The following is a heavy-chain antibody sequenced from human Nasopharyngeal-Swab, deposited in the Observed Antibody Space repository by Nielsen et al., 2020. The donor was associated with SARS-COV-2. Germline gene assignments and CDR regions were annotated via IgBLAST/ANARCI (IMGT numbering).Heavy chain of an antibody. CDR1: GFTFSNYW. CDR2: IKQDGSEI. Sequence: GGSLRLSYAASGFTFSNYWMSWVRQAPGKGLEWVANIKQDGSEIYYVDSLKGRFTISRDNAKNSLYLQMNSLRAEDTAVYYCARLKYDFWNGPPEDYWGQGTLVTVSS. V-gene: IGHV3-7*01. CDR3: ARLKYDFWNGPPEDY. D-gene: IGHD3-3*01. J-gene: IGHJ4*02.